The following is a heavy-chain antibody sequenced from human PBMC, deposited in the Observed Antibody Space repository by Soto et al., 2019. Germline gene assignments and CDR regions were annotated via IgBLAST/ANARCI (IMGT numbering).Heavy chain of an antibody. J-gene: IGHJ4*02. V-gene: IGHV3-33*01. CDR3: AREGVSSSVWEGAFDY. Sequence: QVQLVESGGGVVQPGRSLRLSCAASGFTFSSYGMHWVRQAPGKGLEWVAVIWYDGSNKYYADSVKGRFTISRDNSKNMLYLQMNSLRAEDTAVYYCAREGVSSSVWEGAFDYWGQGTLVTVSS. CDR1: GFTFSSYG. CDR2: IWYDGSNK. D-gene: IGHD2-2*01.